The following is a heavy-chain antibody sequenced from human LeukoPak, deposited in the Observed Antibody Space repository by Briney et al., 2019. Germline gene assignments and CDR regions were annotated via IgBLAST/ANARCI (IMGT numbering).Heavy chain of an antibody. CDR2: ISSSGSTI. V-gene: IGHV3-48*03. J-gene: IGHJ4*02. CDR3: ARDSYYDSSGYGSFDY. Sequence: PGGSLRLSCAASGFTFSSYEMHWVRQAPGKGLEWVSYISSSGSTIYYADSVKGRFTISRDNAKNSLYLQMNSLRAEDTAVYYCARDSYYDSSGYGSFDYWGQGTLVTVSS. CDR1: GFTFSSYE. D-gene: IGHD3-22*01.